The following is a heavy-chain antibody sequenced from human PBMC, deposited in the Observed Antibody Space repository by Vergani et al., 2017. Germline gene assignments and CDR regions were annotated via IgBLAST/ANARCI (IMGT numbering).Heavy chain of an antibody. CDR1: GGTFSSYT. V-gene: IGHV1-69*08. CDR3: ARDMGGSGWYYFDY. Sequence: QVQLVQSGAEVKKPGSSVKVSCKASGGTFSSYTISWVRQAPGQGLEWMGRIIPILGIANYAQKFQGRVTITADKSTSTAYMELSSLRSEDTAVYYCARDMGGSGWYYFDYWGQGTLVTVSS. D-gene: IGHD6-19*01. CDR2: IIPILGIA. J-gene: IGHJ4*02.